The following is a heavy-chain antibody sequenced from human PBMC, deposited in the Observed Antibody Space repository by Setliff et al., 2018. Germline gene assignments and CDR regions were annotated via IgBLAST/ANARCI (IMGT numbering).Heavy chain of an antibody. J-gene: IGHJ3*02. CDR1: GFRFGDYS. CDR3: VRDDADNYDAFDN. CDR2: IKQDGSTK. V-gene: IGHV3-7*01. Sequence: GSLRLSCTGSGFRFGDYSVSWVRQAPGKGLEWVADIKQDGSTKYYLDSVKGRFTISRDNAKRSLYLQMNGLRADDTGVYYCVRDDADNYDAFDNWGQGTLVTVSS. D-gene: IGHD3-22*01.